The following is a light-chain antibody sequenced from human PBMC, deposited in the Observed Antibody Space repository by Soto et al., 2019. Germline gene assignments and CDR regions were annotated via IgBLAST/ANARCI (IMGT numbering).Light chain of an antibody. CDR2: GAS. J-gene: IGKJ5*01. V-gene: IGKV3-15*01. CDR3: QQYNNWPPIT. CDR1: QSVGSK. Sequence: EIVMTQSPVTLSVSPGERVTLSCRASQSVGSKLAWYQQKAGQTPRLLIYGASTRATGIPARFTGSGSGTEFTLTISSLQSEDFAVYYCQQYNNWPPITFGQGTRLEIK.